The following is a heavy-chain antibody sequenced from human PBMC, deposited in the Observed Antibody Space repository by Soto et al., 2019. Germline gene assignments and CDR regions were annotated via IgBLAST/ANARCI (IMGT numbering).Heavy chain of an antibody. CDR1: GGTFNTYP. V-gene: IGHV1-69*02. D-gene: IGHD2-2*01. CDR2: IIPILDIA. J-gene: IGHJ4*02. CDR3: ARGQRGVVVAPAPLPPPLDY. Sequence: QVQMVQSGAEVKKPGSSVKVSCKTSGGTFNTYPISWVRKAPGQGHAWMGTIIPILDIANYAQKFQGRVTITADKSTSTAYMELSSLESEDTAVYYCARGQRGVVVAPAPLPPPLDYWGQGTLVTVSS.